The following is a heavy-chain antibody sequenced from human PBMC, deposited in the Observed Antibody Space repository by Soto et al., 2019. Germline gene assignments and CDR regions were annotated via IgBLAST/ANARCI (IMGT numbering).Heavy chain of an antibody. CDR1: GFTFSSYG. V-gene: IGHV3-30*18. CDR2: ISYDGSNK. Sequence: QVQLVESGGGVVQPGRSLRLSCAASGFTFSSYGMHWVRQAPGKGLEWVAVISYDGSNKYYADSVKGRFTISRDNSKNTLYLQMNGLRAEDRAVYYCAKGRITFFGNNWFDPWGQGTLVTVSS. CDR3: AKGRITFFGNNWFDP. D-gene: IGHD3-3*01. J-gene: IGHJ5*02.